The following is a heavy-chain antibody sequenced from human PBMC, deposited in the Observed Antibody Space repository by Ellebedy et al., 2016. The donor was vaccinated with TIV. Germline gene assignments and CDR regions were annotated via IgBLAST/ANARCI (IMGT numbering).Heavy chain of an antibody. CDR3: ARDGAYGDYAPGQYGMDC. V-gene: IGHV3-7*03. CDR1: GFTFNSYW. CDR2: IRQDGSK. J-gene: IGHJ6*02. D-gene: IGHD4-17*01. Sequence: GGSLRLSCAVSGFTFNSYWMSWVRQAPGKGLEWVANIRQDGSKNYVDSVKGRFTISRDNAQNSLYLQMNSLRVEDMAVYYCARDGAYGDYAPGQYGMDCWGQGTTVIVS.